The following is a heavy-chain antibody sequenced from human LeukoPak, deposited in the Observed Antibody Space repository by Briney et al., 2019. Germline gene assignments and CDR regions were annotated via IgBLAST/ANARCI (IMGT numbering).Heavy chain of an antibody. CDR2: ISSSSSTI. V-gene: IGHV3-48*01. D-gene: IGHD5-18*01. CDR1: GFTFSSYS. J-gene: IGHJ6*03. CDR3: AREGEGPLQLFYYYYMDV. Sequence: QPGGSLRLSCAASGFTFSSYSMNWVRQAPGKRLEWVSYISSSSSTIYYADSVKGRFTISRDNAKNSLYLQMNSLRAEDTAVYYCAREGEGPLQLFYYYYMDVWGKGTTVTVSS.